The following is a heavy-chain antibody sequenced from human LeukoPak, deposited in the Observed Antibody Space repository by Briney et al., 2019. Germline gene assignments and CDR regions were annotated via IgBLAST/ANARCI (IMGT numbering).Heavy chain of an antibody. V-gene: IGHV4-4*07. J-gene: IGHJ6*03. CDR3: ARVIGAPGTEYYYYMDV. Sequence: PSETLSLTCTVSGGSISSYYWSWIRQPAGKGLEWIGRIYTRGTPNYNPSLKSRVTLSLDTSNNLFSLKLSSVTAADTAVYYCARVIGAPGTEYYYYMDVWGKGTTVTVSS. D-gene: IGHD6-13*01. CDR1: GGSISSYY. CDR2: IYTRGTP.